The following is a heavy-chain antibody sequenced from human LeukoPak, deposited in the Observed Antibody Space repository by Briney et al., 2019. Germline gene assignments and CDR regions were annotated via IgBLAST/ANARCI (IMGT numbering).Heavy chain of an antibody. J-gene: IGHJ4*02. Sequence: PSETLSLTCTVSGGSISSSSYYWGWIRQPPGKGPEWIGSIYYSGRTYYSPSLKSRVTISVDTSKNQFSLKLSSVTAADTAVYYCARAMVRGVTKYYFDYWGQGTLVTVSS. CDR2: IYYSGRT. D-gene: IGHD3-10*01. V-gene: IGHV4-39*07. CDR3: ARAMVRGVTKYYFDY. CDR1: GGSISSSSYY.